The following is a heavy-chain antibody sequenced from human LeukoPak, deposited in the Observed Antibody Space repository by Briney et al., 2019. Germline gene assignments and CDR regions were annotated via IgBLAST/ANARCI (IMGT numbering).Heavy chain of an antibody. D-gene: IGHD3-22*01. CDR1: GFPFSSYG. J-gene: IGHJ4*02. CDR2: IWYDGNNK. Sequence: GGSLRLSCAASGFPFSSYGMHWVRQAPGRGLERVAIIWYDGNNKYYADSVKGRFTISRDNSKNTLYLQMNSLRAEDTAVYYCAKDFSYYDSGSGPDYWGQGTLVTVSS. V-gene: IGHV3-33*06. CDR3: AKDFSYYDSGSGPDY.